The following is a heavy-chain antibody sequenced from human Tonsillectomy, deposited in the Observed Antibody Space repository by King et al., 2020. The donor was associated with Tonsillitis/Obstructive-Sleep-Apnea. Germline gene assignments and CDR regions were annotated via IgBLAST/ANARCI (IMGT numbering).Heavy chain of an antibody. CDR2: IYYSGST. V-gene: IGHV4-59*01. J-gene: IGHJ3*02. Sequence: QLQESGPGLVKPSETLSLTCTVSGGSISSYYWSWIRQPQGKGLEWFGYIYYSGSTNYNPSLKSRVTISVDTSKNQFSLKLSSVTAADTAVYYCAREALDAFDIWGQGTMVTVSS. CDR3: AREALDAFDI. CDR1: GGSISSYY.